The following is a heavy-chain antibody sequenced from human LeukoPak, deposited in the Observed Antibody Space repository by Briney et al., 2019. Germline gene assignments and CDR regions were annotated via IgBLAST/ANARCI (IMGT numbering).Heavy chain of an antibody. CDR2: INPSGGST. CDR3: ARDHSGWSY. Sequence: ASVKVSCKASGGTFSSYAISWVRQAPGQGLEWMGIINPSGGSTSYAQKFQGRVTMTRDTSTSTVYMEPSSLRSEDTAVYYCARDHSGWSYWGQGTLVTVSS. J-gene: IGHJ4*02. V-gene: IGHV1-46*01. CDR1: GGTFSSYA. D-gene: IGHD6-19*01.